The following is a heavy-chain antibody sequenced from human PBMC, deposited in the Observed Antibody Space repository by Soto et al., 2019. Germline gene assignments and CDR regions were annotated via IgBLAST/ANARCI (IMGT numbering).Heavy chain of an antibody. J-gene: IGHJ6*02. Sequence: QVQLVQSGAEVKKPGASVKVSCKASGHTFTSHDINWVRQATGQGLEWLGWMNPNSGNTGYAQKFQGRVTMTRNTSIITAYMELSSLRSEDTAVYYCARGKKLTGYYGMDVWGQGTTVTVSS. CDR2: MNPNSGNT. CDR1: GHTFTSHD. V-gene: IGHV1-8*01. D-gene: IGHD2-15*01. CDR3: ARGKKLTGYYGMDV.